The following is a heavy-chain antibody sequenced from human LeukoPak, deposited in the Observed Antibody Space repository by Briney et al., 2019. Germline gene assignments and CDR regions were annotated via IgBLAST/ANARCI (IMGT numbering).Heavy chain of an antibody. CDR1: GYSFTSYW. V-gene: IGHV5-51*01. CDR2: IYPGDSDT. D-gene: IGHD1-26*01. CDR3: ASSVGATAFDY. Sequence: GESLKISCKGSGYSFTSYWIGWVRQMPGKGLEWMGIIYPGDSDTRYSPSFQGQVTISADKSISTAYLQWSNLKAPDTALYYCASSVGATAFDYWGQGTLVTVSS. J-gene: IGHJ4*02.